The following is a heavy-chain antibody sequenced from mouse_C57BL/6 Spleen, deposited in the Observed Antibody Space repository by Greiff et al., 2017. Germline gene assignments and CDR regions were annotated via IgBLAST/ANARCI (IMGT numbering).Heavy chain of an antibody. CDR1: GYTFTDHT. D-gene: IGHD1-1*01. V-gene: IGHV1-78*01. Sequence: LRESDAELVKPGASVKISCKVSGYTFTDHTIHWMKQRPEQGLEWIGYIYPRAGSTKYNEKFKDKATLTADKSSSTAYMQLNSLTSEDSAVYFCASSPFYYGSSYDWYFDVWGTGTTVTVSS. CDR2: IYPRAGST. CDR3: ASSPFYYGSSYDWYFDV. J-gene: IGHJ1*03.